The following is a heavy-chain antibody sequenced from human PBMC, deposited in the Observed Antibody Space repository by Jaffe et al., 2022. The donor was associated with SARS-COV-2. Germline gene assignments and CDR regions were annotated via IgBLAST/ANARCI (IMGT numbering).Heavy chain of an antibody. CDR1: GFTFSSYS. Sequence: EVQLVESGGGLVKPGGSLRLSCAASGFTFSSYSMNWVRQAPGKGLEWVSSISSSSSYIYYADSVKGRFTISRDNAKNSLYLQMNSLRAEDTAVYYCARGVYTQNFFEWELLRFDYWGQGTLVTVSS. V-gene: IGHV3-21*01. CDR2: ISSSSSYI. D-gene: IGHD1-26*01. J-gene: IGHJ4*02. CDR3: ARGVYTQNFFEWELLRFDY.